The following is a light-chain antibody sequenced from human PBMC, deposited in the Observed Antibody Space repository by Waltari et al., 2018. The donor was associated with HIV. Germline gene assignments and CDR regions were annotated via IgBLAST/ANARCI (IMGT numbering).Light chain of an antibody. CDR3: SSYTTSSTWV. Sequence: QSALTQPASVSGSPGQSITISCTGTCRDIGGYKYVSWFQQQPGKAPKLMISEVSNRPSGVSNRFSGSKSGNTASLTISGLQAEDEADYYCSSYTTSSTWVFGGGTKLTVL. J-gene: IGLJ3*02. CDR2: EVS. V-gene: IGLV2-14*01. CDR1: CRDIGGYKY.